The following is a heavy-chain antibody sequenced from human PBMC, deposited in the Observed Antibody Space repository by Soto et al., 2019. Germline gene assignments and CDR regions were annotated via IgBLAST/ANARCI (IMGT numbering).Heavy chain of an antibody. CDR2: ISGSGGST. CDR3: AKDGLVHSGGYYGMDV. Sequence: LRLSCAASGFTFSSYAMSWVRQAPGKGLEWVSAISGSGGSTYYADSVKGRFTISRDNSKNTLYLQMNSLRAEDTAVYYCAKDGLVHSGGYYGMDVWGQGTTVTVSS. CDR1: GFTFSSYA. J-gene: IGHJ6*02. D-gene: IGHD6-19*01. V-gene: IGHV3-23*01.